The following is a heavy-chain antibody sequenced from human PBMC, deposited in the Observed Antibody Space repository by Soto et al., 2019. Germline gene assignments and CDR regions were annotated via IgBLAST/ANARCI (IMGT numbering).Heavy chain of an antibody. J-gene: IGHJ6*02. CDR3: VRANGAMDD. D-gene: IGHD3-10*01. CDR2: ISTSGGSM. Sequence: GGSLRLSCAASGFTFSSYDMNWVRQAPGKGLEWISRISTSGGSMYYADSVKGRFTISRDNAKNSLYLQINSLTAADTAVYYCVRANGAMDDCGQGTTVTVSS. CDR1: GFTFSSYD. V-gene: IGHV3-48*03.